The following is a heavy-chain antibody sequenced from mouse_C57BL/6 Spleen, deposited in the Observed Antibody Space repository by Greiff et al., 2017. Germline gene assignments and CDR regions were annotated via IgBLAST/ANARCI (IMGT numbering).Heavy chain of an antibody. Sequence: QVQLKESGAELARPGASVKLSCKASGYTFTSYGISWVKQRTGQGLEWIGEIYPRSGNTYYNQKFKGKATLTADKSSSTAYMELRSLTAEDTAVYFCARSKDYYGSSDERYFDYWGQGTTLTVSS. CDR2: IYPRSGNT. D-gene: IGHD1-1*01. V-gene: IGHV1-81*01. J-gene: IGHJ2*01. CDR1: GYTFTSYG. CDR3: ARSKDYYGSSDERYFDY.